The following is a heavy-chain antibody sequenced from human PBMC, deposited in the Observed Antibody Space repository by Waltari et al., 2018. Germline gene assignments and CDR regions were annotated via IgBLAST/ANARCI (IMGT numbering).Heavy chain of an antibody. J-gene: IGHJ4*02. Sequence: QVQLQESGPGLVKPSETLSLTCTVSGGSISSYYWSWIRQPPGKGLEWIGYIYYSGSTNYNPSLKSRVTISVDTSKNQFSLKLSSVTAADTAVYYCARSITIFGVVIPPDYWGQGTLVTVSS. CDR1: GGSISSYY. CDR2: IYYSGST. D-gene: IGHD3-3*01. CDR3: ARSITIFGVVIPPDY. V-gene: IGHV4-59*01.